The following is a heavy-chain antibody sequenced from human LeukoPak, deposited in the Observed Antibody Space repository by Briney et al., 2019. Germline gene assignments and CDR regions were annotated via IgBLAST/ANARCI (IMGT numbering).Heavy chain of an antibody. D-gene: IGHD3-3*01. CDR3: ARAGIFGVVIPDAFDI. CDR2: IYHSGST. CDR1: GGSISSGGYY. V-gene: IGHV4-30-2*01. Sequence: PSETLSLTCTVSGGSISSGGYYWSWIRQPPGKGLEWIGYIYHSGSTYYNPSLKSRVTISVDRSKNQFSLKLSSVTAADTAVYYCARAGIFGVVIPDAFDIWGQGTMVTVSS. J-gene: IGHJ3*02.